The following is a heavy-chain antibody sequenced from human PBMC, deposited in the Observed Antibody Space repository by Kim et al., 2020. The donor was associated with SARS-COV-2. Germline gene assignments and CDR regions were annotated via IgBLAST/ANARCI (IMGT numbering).Heavy chain of an antibody. V-gene: IGHV4-59*01. CDR1: GGSISSYY. Sequence: SETLSLTCTVSGGSISSYYWSWIRQPPGKGLEWIGYIYYSGSTNYNPSLKSRVTISVDTSKNQFSLKLSSVTAADTAVYYCARDFTPYYDILTGPHGHYYGMDVWGQGTTVTVSS. J-gene: IGHJ6*02. D-gene: IGHD3-9*01. CDR3: ARDFTPYYDILTGPHGHYYGMDV. CDR2: IYYSGST.